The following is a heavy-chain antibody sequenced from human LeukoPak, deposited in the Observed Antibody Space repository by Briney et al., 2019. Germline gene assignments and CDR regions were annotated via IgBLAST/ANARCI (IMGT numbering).Heavy chain of an antibody. CDR3: VRDQGGGSYRHAFDL. CDR2: MYHTGSS. J-gene: IGHJ3*01. D-gene: IGHD3-16*01. Sequence: SETLSLTCTVSGGSVSSADYYWTWIRQPPGKGLEWIGYMYHTGSSNYNHFLKSRLTISLDTPKNQFSLKLNSVTAADTAVYYCVRDQGGGSYRHAFDLWGQGTMVTVSS. V-gene: IGHV4-61*08. CDR1: GGSVSSADYY.